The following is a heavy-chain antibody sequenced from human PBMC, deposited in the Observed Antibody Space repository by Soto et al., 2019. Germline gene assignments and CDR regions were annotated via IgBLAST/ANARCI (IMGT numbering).Heavy chain of an antibody. CDR1: GFTFSSYW. CDR2: IKQDGSEK. D-gene: IGHD5-12*01. CDR3: ASHPFLGATDY. Sequence: EVQLVESGGGLVQPGGSLRLSCAASGFTFSSYWMSWVRQAPGKGLEWVANIKQDGSEKYYVDSVKGRFTISRDNAKNSLYLQMNSLRAEDTAVYYFASHPFLGATDYWGQGTLVTVSS. J-gene: IGHJ4*02. V-gene: IGHV3-7*01.